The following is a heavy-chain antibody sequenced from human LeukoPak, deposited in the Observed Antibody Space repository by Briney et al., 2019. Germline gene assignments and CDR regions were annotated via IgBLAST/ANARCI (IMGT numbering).Heavy chain of an antibody. D-gene: IGHD1-26*01. CDR2: ISAYNGNT. J-gene: IGHJ6*02. CDR1: GYTFTSYG. V-gene: IGHV1-18*01. Sequence: GASVKVSCKASGYTFTSYGISWVRQAPGQGLEWMGWISAYNGNTNYAQKLQGRVTMTTDTSTSTAYMELRSLRSDDTAVYYCASARSVVGAHHYGMDVWAKGPRSPSP. CDR3: ASARSVVGAHHYGMDV.